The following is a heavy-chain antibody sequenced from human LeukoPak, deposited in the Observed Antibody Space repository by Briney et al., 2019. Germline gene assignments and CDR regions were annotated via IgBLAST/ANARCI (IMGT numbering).Heavy chain of an antibody. V-gene: IGHV6-1*01. J-gene: IGHJ6*03. D-gene: IGHD2-2*01. CDR2: TYYRSKWYN. Sequence: SQTLSLTCAISGDSVSSNSAAWHWIRHSPSRGLEWLGRTYYRSKWYNDYAVSVKSRITINPDTSKNQFSLQLNSVTPEDTAVYYCARDIVVVPAARSYYMDVWGKGTTVTVSS. CDR3: ARDIVVVPAARSYYMDV. CDR1: GDSVSSNSAA.